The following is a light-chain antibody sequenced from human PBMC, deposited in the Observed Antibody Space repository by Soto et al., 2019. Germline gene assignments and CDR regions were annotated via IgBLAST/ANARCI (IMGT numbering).Light chain of an antibody. CDR1: QSITNNY. J-gene: IGKJ4*01. CDR2: GAS. Sequence: SVFTQSPRTLSLSPGERAPLSCRASQSITNNYVAWYQQKPGRAHRLLIYGASSRATGIPNRFSGSGSGTDFTLTISRLEPEDFAMYYCQQYGYLVTFGGGTKV. V-gene: IGKV3-20*01. CDR3: QQYGYLVT.